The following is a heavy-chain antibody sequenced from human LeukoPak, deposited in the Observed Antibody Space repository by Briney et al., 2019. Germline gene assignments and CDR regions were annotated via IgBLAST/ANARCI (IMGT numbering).Heavy chain of an antibody. D-gene: IGHD1-26*01. V-gene: IGHV1-46*01. CDR3: ARGNQYMSGAFDI. CDR2: INPSGGST. CDR1: GYTFTSYG. J-gene: IGHJ3*02. Sequence: ASVKVSCKASGYTFTSYGISWVRQAPGQGLEWMGIINPSGGSTSYAQKFQGRVTMTRDMSTSTVYMELSSLRSEDTAVYYCARGNQYMSGAFDIWGQGTMVTVSS.